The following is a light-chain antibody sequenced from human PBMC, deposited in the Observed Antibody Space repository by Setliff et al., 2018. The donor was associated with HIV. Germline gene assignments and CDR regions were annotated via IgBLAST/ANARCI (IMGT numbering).Light chain of an antibody. V-gene: IGLV1-47*01. CDR2: RNN. J-gene: IGLJ2*01. CDR3: AAWDNRQILE. CDR1: SSNIGSNY. Sequence: QSVLTQPPSASGTPGQRVTISCSGSSSNIGSNYVYWYQQFPGTAPKLLIYRNNQRPSGVPDRFSGSKSGTSASLAISGLRSEDEADYYCAAWDNRQILEFGGGTKVTVL.